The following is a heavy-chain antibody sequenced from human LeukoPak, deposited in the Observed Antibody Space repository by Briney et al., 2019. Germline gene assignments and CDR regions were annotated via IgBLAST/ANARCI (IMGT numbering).Heavy chain of an antibody. J-gene: IGHJ6*03. CDR2: IYYSGNT. V-gene: IGHV4-39*01. CDR3: ARGDYSKVYYYYYMDV. Sequence: SETLSLTCTVSGVSISSSNSYWGWIRQPPGKGLEWIGSIYYSGNTYYNASLKSQVSISIDTSKNQFSLRLTSVTAADTAVYYCARGDYSKVYYYYYMDVWGKGTTVTVSS. D-gene: IGHD4-17*01. CDR1: GVSISSSNSY.